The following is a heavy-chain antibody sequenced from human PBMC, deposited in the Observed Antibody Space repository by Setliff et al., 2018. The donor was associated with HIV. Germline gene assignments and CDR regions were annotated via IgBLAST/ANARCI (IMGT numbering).Heavy chain of an antibody. CDR1: GDSISSGSHY. Sequence: PSETLSLTCTVSGDSISSGSHYWSWIRQPAGKGLEWIGHIYTGGNANYNPSLKGRVTISVDTSKNQFSLKLSSVTAADTAVYYCASMERGSGFSNRNYFDYWGQGTQVTVSS. CDR3: ASMERGSGFSNRNYFDY. V-gene: IGHV4-61*09. CDR2: IYTGGNA. J-gene: IGHJ4*02. D-gene: IGHD6-19*01.